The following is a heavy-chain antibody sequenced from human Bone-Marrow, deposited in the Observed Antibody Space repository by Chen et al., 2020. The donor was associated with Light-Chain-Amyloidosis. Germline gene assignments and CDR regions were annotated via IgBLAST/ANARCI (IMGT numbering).Heavy chain of an antibody. D-gene: IGHD1-1*01. CDR2: IYHTGST. J-gene: IGHJ4*02. CDR3: AAVQGGDFDY. V-gene: IGHV4-38-2*01. CDR1: GFSISSGYY. Sequence: QVQMQESGPGLVKPSETLSLTCAVPGFSISSGYYWGWIRQSPGEGLEWIGSIYHTGSTYYTPSLESRVTISDDTSKNQFSLKLRSVTAADTAVYYCAAVQGGDFDYWGRGTLVTVSS.